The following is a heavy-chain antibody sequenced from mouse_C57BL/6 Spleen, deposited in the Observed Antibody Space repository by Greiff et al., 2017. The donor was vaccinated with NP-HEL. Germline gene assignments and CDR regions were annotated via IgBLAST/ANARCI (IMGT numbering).Heavy chain of an antibody. J-gene: IGHJ2*01. V-gene: IGHV1-59*01. CDR1: GYTFTSSW. Sequence: QVQLQQPGAELVRPGTSVKLSCKASGYTFTSSWMHWVKQRPGQGLEWIGVIDPSDSYTNYNQKFKGKATLTVDTSSSTAYMQLSSLTSEDSAVYYCARGYGSSYYFDYWGQGTTLTVSS. CDR3: ARGYGSSYYFDY. D-gene: IGHD1-1*01. CDR2: IDPSDSYT.